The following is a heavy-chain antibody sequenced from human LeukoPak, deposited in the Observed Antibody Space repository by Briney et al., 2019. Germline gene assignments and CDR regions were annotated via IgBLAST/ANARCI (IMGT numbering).Heavy chain of an antibody. CDR2: INQDGSEK. D-gene: IGHD1-26*01. Sequence: GGSLRLSCGTSGFSFSLYWMSWVRQGPGKGLEWVANINQDGSEKYYVDSVKGRFTISRDNAKNSLYLQANSLRAEDTAVYYCARAGAPHTVDYWGQGTLVTVSS. V-gene: IGHV3-7*01. CDR3: ARAGAPHTVDY. J-gene: IGHJ4*02. CDR1: GFSFSLYW.